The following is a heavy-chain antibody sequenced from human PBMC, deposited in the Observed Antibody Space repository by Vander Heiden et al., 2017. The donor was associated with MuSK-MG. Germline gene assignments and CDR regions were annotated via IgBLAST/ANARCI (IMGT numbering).Heavy chain of an antibody. CDR1: GFTFRSYA. J-gene: IGHJ6*03. CDR3: AKVVPAAMHYYYYMDV. D-gene: IGHD2-2*01. V-gene: IGHV3-23*01. Sequence: EVQLLESGGGLVQPGGSLRLSCAASGFTFRSYAMSWVRQAPGKGLEWVSAISGSGGSTYYADSVKGRFTISRDNSKNTLYLQMNSLRAEDTAVYYCAKVVPAAMHYYYYMDVWGKGTTVTVSS. CDR2: ISGSGGST.